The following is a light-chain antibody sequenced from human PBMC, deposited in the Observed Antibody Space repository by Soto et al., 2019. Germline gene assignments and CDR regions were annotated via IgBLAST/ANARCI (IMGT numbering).Light chain of an antibody. V-gene: IGLV2-14*03. Sequence: QSALTQHASVSGSPGQSITISCTGTSSDVGAYNYVSWCQHHPGKAPKLIIYDVNNRPSGVSNRFSGSKSGNTASLTISGLQADDEAYYYCTSYTTSSTGVFGGGTQLTVL. CDR2: DVN. CDR1: SSDVGAYNY. CDR3: TSYTTSSTGV. J-gene: IGLJ3*02.